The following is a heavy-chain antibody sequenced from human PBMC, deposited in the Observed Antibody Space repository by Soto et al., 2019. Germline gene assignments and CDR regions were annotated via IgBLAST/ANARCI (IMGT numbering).Heavy chain of an antibody. V-gene: IGHV3-23*01. CDR2: IRADYKT. Sequence: EVQLLQSGGGLVQPGGSLTLSCAASGFTFSDYTMCWVRQAPGKVLESISTIRADYKTYYTDSVRGRFTISRDNSKNTLYLEMNSLRAEDTAVYYCARRTNGYFAYWGQGALVTVSS. CDR1: GFTFSDYT. D-gene: IGHD2-8*01. CDR3: ARRTNGYFAY. J-gene: IGHJ4*02.